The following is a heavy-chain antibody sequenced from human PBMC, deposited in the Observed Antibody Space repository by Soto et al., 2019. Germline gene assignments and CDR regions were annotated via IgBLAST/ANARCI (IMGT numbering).Heavy chain of an antibody. Sequence: QVQLQQWGAGLLKPSETLSLTCAVYGGSFSGYYWSWIRQPPGKGLEWLGEINHSGSTNYNPSLKSRVTISVDTSKNQFSLKLSSVTAADTAVYYCARGHDIVVVPALSRGWFDPWGQGTLVTVSS. CDR2: INHSGST. CDR3: ARGHDIVVVPALSRGWFDP. J-gene: IGHJ5*02. CDR1: GGSFSGYY. D-gene: IGHD2-2*01. V-gene: IGHV4-34*01.